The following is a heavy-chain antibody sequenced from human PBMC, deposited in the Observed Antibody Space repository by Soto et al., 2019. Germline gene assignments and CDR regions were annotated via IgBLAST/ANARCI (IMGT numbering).Heavy chain of an antibody. CDR1: GFTFGSYW. D-gene: IGHD6-13*01. Sequence: EVQLVESGGGVVQSGGSLRLSCAASGFTFGSYWMHWVRQVPGKGLVWVSRIGDDGTITDYADSVKGRFTISRDNAKNTLYLEMRSLTVEDTAVYYCARARLSSSSWYKWAFDPWGQGTQVIVSS. CDR3: ARARLSSSSWYKWAFDP. V-gene: IGHV3-74*01. CDR2: IGDDGTIT. J-gene: IGHJ5*02.